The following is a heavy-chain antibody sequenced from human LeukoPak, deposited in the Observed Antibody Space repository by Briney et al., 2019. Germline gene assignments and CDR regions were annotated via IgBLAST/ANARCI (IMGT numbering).Heavy chain of an antibody. CDR1: GGSISSSSYY. CDR3: ARGPLITGDFDS. Sequence: SSETLSLTCTVSGGSISSSSYYWSWIRQPAGKGLEWIGRIYTSGSTNYSPSLKSRLSMSVDTSKKQLSLNLTSVTAADTAVYYCARGPLITGDFDSWGQGTLVTVSS. D-gene: IGHD7-27*01. V-gene: IGHV4-61*02. J-gene: IGHJ4*02. CDR2: IYTSGST.